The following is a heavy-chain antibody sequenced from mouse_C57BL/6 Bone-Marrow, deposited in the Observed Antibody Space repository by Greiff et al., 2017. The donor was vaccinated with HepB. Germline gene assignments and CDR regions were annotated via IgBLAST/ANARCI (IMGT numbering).Heavy chain of an antibody. Sequence: VKVVESGPGLVQPSQSLSITCTVSGFSLTSYGVHWVRQSPGKGLEWLGVIWSGGSTDYNAAFISRLSISKDNSKSQVFFKMNSLQADDTAIYYCARTLITTVVATRAMDYWGQGTSVTVSS. CDR3: ARTLITTVVATRAMDY. D-gene: IGHD1-1*01. CDR1: GFSLTSYG. J-gene: IGHJ4*01. CDR2: IWSGGST. V-gene: IGHV2-2*01.